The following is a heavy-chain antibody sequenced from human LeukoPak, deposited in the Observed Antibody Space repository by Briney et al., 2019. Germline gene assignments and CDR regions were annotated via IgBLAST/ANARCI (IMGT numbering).Heavy chain of an antibody. CDR1: GFTFGSYA. Sequence: GGSLRLSCAASGFTFGSYAMHWVRQAPGKGLEWVAVISYDGSNKYYADSVKGRFTISRDNSKNTLYLQMNSLRAEDTAVYYCARESNGDYLHYWGQGTLVTVSS. D-gene: IGHD4-17*01. V-gene: IGHV3-30*04. CDR3: ARESNGDYLHY. J-gene: IGHJ4*02. CDR2: ISYDGSNK.